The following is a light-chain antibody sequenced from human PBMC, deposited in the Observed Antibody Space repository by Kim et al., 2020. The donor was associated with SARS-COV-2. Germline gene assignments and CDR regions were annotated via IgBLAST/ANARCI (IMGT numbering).Light chain of an antibody. J-gene: IGLJ2*01. CDR3: NSRDSSGSHREV. Sequence: LGWTVRIICQGDSLRKYYASWYQQKPGQTPLLVFSGRNTRPSGIPDRFSGSSSGDTASLTITGAQAEEEADYYCNSRDSSGSHREVFGGGTQLTVL. V-gene: IGLV3-19*01. CDR2: GRN. CDR1: SLRKYY.